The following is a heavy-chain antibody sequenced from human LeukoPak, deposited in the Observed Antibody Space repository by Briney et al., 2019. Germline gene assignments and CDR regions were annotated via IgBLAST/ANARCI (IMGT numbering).Heavy chain of an antibody. Sequence: SETLSLTCTVSGGSTSSGGYYWSWIRQHPGKGLEWIGYIYYSGSTYYNPSLKSRVTISVDTSKNQFSLKLSSVTAADTAVYYCARGVPAAITAFDIWGQGTMVTVSS. CDR1: GGSTSSGGYY. J-gene: IGHJ3*02. V-gene: IGHV4-31*03. D-gene: IGHD2-2*01. CDR3: ARGVPAAITAFDI. CDR2: IYYSGST.